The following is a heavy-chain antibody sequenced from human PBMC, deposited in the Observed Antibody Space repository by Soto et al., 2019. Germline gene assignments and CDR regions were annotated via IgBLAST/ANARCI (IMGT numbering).Heavy chain of an antibody. Sequence: QVQLVESGGGVVQPGRSLRLSCAASGFTFSSYAMHWVRQAPGKGLEWVAVISYDGSNKYYADSVKGRFTISRDNSKNTLYLQMNSLRADDTAVYYCARDQGITMVRGVIITLHYYYGMDVWGQGTTVTVSS. D-gene: IGHD3-10*01. CDR2: ISYDGSNK. V-gene: IGHV3-30-3*01. CDR3: ARDQGITMVRGVIITLHYYYGMDV. CDR1: GFTFSSYA. J-gene: IGHJ6*02.